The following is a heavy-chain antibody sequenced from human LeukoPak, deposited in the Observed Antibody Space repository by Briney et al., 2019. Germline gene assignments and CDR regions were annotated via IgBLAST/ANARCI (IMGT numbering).Heavy chain of an antibody. J-gene: IGHJ4*02. D-gene: IGHD6-13*01. Sequence: SETLSLTCTVSGGSINSFYWSWIRQSPGKGLEWIVNIYYSGSTNYNPSLKSRVTISVDTSKNQFSLKLTSVTAADTAVYYCARDHTYSTSYYFDSWGQGTPVTVSS. V-gene: IGHV4-59*01. CDR2: IYYSGST. CDR3: ARDHTYSTSYYFDS. CDR1: GGSINSFY.